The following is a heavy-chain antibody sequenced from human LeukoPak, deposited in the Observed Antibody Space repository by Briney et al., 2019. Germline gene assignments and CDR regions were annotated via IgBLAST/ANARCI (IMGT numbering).Heavy chain of an antibody. V-gene: IGHV4-59*12. CDR3: ASKGVTALDY. Sequence: PSETLSLTCTVSGGSISSYYWSWIRQPPGRGLEWIGYIYYSGSTNYNLSLKSRVTISVDTSKNQFSLKLSSVTAADTAVYYCASKGVTALDYWGQGTLVTVSS. CDR1: GGSISSYY. D-gene: IGHD2-21*02. CDR2: IYYSGST. J-gene: IGHJ4*02.